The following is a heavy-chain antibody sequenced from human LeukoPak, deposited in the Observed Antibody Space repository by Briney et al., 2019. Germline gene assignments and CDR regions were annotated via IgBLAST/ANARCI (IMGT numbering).Heavy chain of an antibody. V-gene: IGHV4-34*01. Sequence: PSETLSLTCAVYGGSFSGYYWSWIRQPPGKGLEWIGEINHSGSTNYNPSLKSRVTISVDTSKNQFSLKLSSVTAADTAVYYCARSYDILTGTYHDYWGQGTLVTVSS. J-gene: IGHJ4*02. D-gene: IGHD3-9*01. CDR2: INHSGST. CDR3: ARSYDILTGTYHDY. CDR1: GGSFSGYY.